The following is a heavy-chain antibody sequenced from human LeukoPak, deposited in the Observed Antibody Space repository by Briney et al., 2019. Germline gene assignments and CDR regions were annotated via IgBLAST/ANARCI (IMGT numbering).Heavy chain of an antibody. J-gene: IGHJ2*01. CDR2: VAKDGGHK. V-gene: IGHV3-30*03. Sequence: GGSLRLSCVASGFTFSDYGIQWVRQAPGKGLEWVAVVAKDGGHKVYSDSVKGRLSISRDNSKNTAFLQMDSLRTEDAAVYFCAREHSHSNWFYDLWGPGTPVTVSS. CDR3: AREHSHSNWFYDL. CDR1: GFTFSDYG. D-gene: IGHD4-11*01.